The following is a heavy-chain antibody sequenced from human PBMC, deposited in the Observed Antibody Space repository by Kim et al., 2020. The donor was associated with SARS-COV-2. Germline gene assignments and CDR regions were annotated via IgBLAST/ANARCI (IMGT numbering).Heavy chain of an antibody. CDR1: GGSISAYY. Sequence: SETLSLTCAVSGGSISAYYWTWIRQSPGKGLEWIGNIYYSGSTAYNPSLKSRVTISLDTSNNRFSLRLRSVTAADTAIYYCVREEKYFFGPVNSSYYFDYWGQGTVVTVSS. D-gene: IGHD3-10*01. CDR2: IYYSGST. CDR3: VREEKYFFGPVNSSYYFDY. V-gene: IGHV4-59*01. J-gene: IGHJ4*02.